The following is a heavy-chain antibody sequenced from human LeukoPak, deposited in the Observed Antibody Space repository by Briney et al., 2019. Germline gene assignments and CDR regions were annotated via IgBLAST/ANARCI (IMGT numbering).Heavy chain of an antibody. Sequence: ASVKVSCKASGYTFTSYAMHWVRQAPGQRLEWMGWISGYNGDTNYAQKLQGRVSVTTDISTSTAYMELRSLRSDDTAVYYCARDRVSVTGVFDNWGQGTLVTVSS. CDR1: GYTFTSYA. J-gene: IGHJ4*02. D-gene: IGHD6-19*01. CDR3: ARDRVSVTGVFDN. V-gene: IGHV1-18*01. CDR2: ISGYNGDT.